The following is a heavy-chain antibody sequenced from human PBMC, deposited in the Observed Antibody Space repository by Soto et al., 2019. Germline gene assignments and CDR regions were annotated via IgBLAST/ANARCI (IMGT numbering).Heavy chain of an antibody. V-gene: IGHV5-51*01. D-gene: IGHD2-8*02. CDR1: GYSFSNFW. Sequence: GESLKISCQASGYSFSNFWIAWVRQMPGEGLEWLGIIYPDDSDTRYSPSFLGQVTISADKSIKATYLQWSSLKASDTAIYFCASSVLVTSTMNYFDLWGQGTLVTVSS. J-gene: IGHJ4*02. CDR3: ASSVLVTSTMNYFDL. CDR2: IYPDDSDT.